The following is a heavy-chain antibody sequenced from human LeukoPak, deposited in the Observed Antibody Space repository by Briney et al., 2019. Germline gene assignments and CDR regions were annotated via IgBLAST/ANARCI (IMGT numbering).Heavy chain of an antibody. CDR2: INPNSVAT. CDR3: ARNPPYCTSTDCYNDY. J-gene: IGHJ4*02. Sequence: GASVKVSCKASGYTFTIYYMHWVRQAPGQGLEWMGWINPNSVATTYAQRFQGRVTMTRDTSISTAYMELSGLTSDDTGVYYCARNPPYCTSTDCYNDYWGQGTLVTVSS. CDR1: GYTFTIYY. V-gene: IGHV1-2*02. D-gene: IGHD2-2*02.